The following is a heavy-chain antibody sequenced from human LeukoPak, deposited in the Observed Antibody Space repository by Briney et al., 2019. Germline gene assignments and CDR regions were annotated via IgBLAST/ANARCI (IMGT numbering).Heavy chain of an antibody. CDR1: GGSISSYY. V-gene: IGHV4-59*08. CDR2: IYYSGST. J-gene: IGHJ4*02. Sequence: PSETLSLTCTVSGGSISSYYWSWIRQPPGKGLEWIGYIYYSGSTNYNPSLKSRVTISVDTSKNQFSLELSSVTAADTAVYYCASHLWSGYTKDFDYWGQGTLVTVSS. CDR3: ASHLWSGYTKDFDY. D-gene: IGHD3-3*01.